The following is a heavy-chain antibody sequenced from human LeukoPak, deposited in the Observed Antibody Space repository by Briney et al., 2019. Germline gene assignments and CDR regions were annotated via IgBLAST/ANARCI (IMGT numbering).Heavy chain of an antibody. Sequence: GGSLTLSCAASGFTFSSYWMHWVRQAPGKGLVWVSGINSDGRSTSYADSVKGRFTISRDNAKNTLYLQMSSLRAEDTAVYYCARDGDSSGYPPPTGYWGQGTLVTVSS. D-gene: IGHD3-22*01. J-gene: IGHJ4*02. CDR1: GFTFSSYW. CDR3: ARDGDSSGYPPPTGY. CDR2: INSDGRST. V-gene: IGHV3-74*01.